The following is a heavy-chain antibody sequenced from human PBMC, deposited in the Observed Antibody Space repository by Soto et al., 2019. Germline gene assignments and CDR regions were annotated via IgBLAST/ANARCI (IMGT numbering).Heavy chain of an antibody. V-gene: IGHV4-59*01. CDR3: SGVLICGPGECHFRMDV. CDR2: FYYTGSA. Sequence: SETMRLPCTVSGGSISRYYWTWIRQPPGKGLEWIASFYYTGSADYNPSLKSRITGSVASSRTQFSLRMRSVTAADSAVYSCSGVLICGPGECHFRMDVCGQGATVTGSS. D-gene: IGHD7-27*01. J-gene: IGHJ6*02. CDR1: GGSISRYY.